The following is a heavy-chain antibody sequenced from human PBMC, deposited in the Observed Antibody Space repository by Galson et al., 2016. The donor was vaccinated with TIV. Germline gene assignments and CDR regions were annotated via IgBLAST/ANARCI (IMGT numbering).Heavy chain of an antibody. CDR3: ARYSGRYYALDV. CDR2: ISAGGGST. Sequence: SLRLSCAASGFTFVDYPMHWVRQPPGKGLEWVSAISAGGGSTYYADSVQGRLTISRDIAKNSIYLDMRTLRAEDTAVYYCARYSGRYYALDVWGQGTTVTVSS. D-gene: IGHD1-26*01. CDR1: GFTFVDYP. J-gene: IGHJ6*02. V-gene: IGHV3-23*01.